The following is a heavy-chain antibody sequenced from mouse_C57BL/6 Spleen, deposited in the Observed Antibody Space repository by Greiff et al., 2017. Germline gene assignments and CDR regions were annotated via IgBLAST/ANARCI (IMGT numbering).Heavy chain of an antibody. V-gene: IGHV1-80*01. CDR2: IYPGDGDT. Sequence: VQLQQSGAELAKPGASVKLSCKASGYTFTSYWMHWVKQRPGQGLEWIGQIYPGDGDTNYNGKFKGKATLTADKSSSTAYMQLSSLTSEDSAVYFCARSRYSNYVNYAMDYWGQGTSVTVSS. D-gene: IGHD2-5*01. CDR1: GYTFTSYW. J-gene: IGHJ4*01. CDR3: ARSRYSNYVNYAMDY.